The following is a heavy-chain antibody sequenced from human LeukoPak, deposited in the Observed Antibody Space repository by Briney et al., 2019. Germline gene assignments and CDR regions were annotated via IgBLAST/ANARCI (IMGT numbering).Heavy chain of an antibody. V-gene: IGHV4-59*12. J-gene: IGHJ4*02. CDR1: GGSISSYY. CDR2: IYYSGST. CDR3: ARGGSSWSGIDY. D-gene: IGHD6-13*01. Sequence: SETLSLTCTVSGGSISSYYWSWIRQPPGKGLEWIGYIYYSGSTNYNPSLKSRVTMSVDTSKNQFSLKLTSVTAADTAVYYCARGGSSWSGIDYWGQGTLVTVSS.